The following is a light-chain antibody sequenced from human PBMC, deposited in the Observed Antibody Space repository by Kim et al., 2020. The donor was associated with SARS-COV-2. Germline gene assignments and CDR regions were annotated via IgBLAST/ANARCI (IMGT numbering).Light chain of an antibody. Sequence: ALGQTARITCQGDGLRLYYASWYQQKPGQAPELVMYDKNSRPSGIPDRFSGSSSGNTASLTITGAQAEYEADYYCNSRENSAYYLVFGGGTQLTVL. CDR3: NSRENSAYYLV. V-gene: IGLV3-19*01. J-gene: IGLJ2*01. CDR2: DKN. CDR1: GLRLYY.